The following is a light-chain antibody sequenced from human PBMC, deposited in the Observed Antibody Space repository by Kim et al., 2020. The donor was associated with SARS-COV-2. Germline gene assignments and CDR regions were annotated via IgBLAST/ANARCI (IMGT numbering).Light chain of an antibody. Sequence: QPVLTQPPSASVTPGQRVTISCSGSSSNIGSNSVNWYQQVPGTAPKVLIYNNNQRPSGVHDRFSASKSGTSASLAISGLQSEDEADYYCASWDDTLSGWVFGGGTQLTVL. J-gene: IGLJ3*02. CDR3: ASWDDTLSGWV. CDR1: SSNIGSNS. CDR2: NNN. V-gene: IGLV1-44*01.